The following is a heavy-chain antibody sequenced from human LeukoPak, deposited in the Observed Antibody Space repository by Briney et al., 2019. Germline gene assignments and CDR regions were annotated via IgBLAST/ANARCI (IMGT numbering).Heavy chain of an antibody. D-gene: IGHD6-6*01. CDR2: INHSGST. CDR3: ARGNGGIAARSFDY. V-gene: IGHV4-34*01. Sequence: PSETLTLTCAAYGGSFSGYYWSWIRQPPGKGLEWFGEINHSGSTNYNPSLKSRVTISVDTSKNQFSLKLSSVTAADTAVYYCARGNGGIAARSFDYWGQGTLVTVSS. CDR1: GGSFSGYY. J-gene: IGHJ4*02.